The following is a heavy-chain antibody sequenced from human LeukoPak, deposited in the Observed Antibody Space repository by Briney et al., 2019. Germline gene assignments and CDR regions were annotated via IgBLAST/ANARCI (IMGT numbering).Heavy chain of an antibody. CDR3: ARDVPYYYGSGSYLYAIDY. V-gene: IGHV4-38-2*02. D-gene: IGHD3-10*01. CDR2: FYHSGST. Sequence: SETLSLTCTVSGYSISSGYYWGWIRQPPGKGLEWIGSFYHSGSTYYNPSLKSRVTISVDTSKNQFSLKLSSVTAADTAVYYCARDVPYYYGSGSYLYAIDYWGQGTLVTVSS. CDR1: GYSISSGYY. J-gene: IGHJ4*02.